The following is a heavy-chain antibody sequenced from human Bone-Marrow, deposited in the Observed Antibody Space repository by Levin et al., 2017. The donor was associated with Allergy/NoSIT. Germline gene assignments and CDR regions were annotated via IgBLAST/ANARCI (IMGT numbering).Heavy chain of an antibody. V-gene: IGHV3-9*01. CDR2: ISWNSASR. J-gene: IGHJ4*02. D-gene: IGHD2-2*03. Sequence: SLKISCAASGFTFDNYAMHWVRQVPGKGLEWVSGISWNSASRGYADSVKGRFTISRDNAKTSVYLQMNSLRPEDTALYYCVKGRDTVMDYWGQGILVTVSS. CDR3: VKGRDTVMDY. CDR1: GFTFDNYA.